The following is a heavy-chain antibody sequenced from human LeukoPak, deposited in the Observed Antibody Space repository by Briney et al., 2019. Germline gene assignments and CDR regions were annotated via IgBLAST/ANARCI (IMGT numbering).Heavy chain of an antibody. J-gene: IGHJ4*02. CDR2: INHSGST. CDR1: GGSFSGYY. CDR3: ALIRIAATIIDY. V-gene: IGHV4-34*01. D-gene: IGHD5-12*01. Sequence: SETLSLTCAVYGGSFSGYYWSWIRQPPGKGLEWIGEINHSGSTNYNPSLKSRVTISVDTSKNQFSLKLSSVTAADTAVYYCALIRIAATIIDYWGQGTLVTVSS.